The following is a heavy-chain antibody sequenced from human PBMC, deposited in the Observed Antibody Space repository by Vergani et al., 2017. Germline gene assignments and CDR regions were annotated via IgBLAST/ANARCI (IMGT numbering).Heavy chain of an antibody. D-gene: IGHD5-12*01. CDR1: GFTFNHYA. J-gene: IGHJ6*02. CDR3: AKANPRNSGYDYLYYYHAMDV. CDR2: ISGSGGST. V-gene: IGHV3-23*01. Sequence: EVQLLESGGDLVQPGGSLRLSCAASGFTFNHYAMNWVRQAPGKGLEWVSGISGSGGSTYYAGSVKGGSTISRDSSKTTLYLQMNSLSAGDTAVYYCAKANPRNSGYDYLYYYHAMDVWGQGTTVTVSS.